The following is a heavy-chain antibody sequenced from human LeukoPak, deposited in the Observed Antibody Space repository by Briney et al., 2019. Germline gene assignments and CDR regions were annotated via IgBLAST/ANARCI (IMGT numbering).Heavy chain of an antibody. J-gene: IGHJ4*02. D-gene: IGHD5-18*01. CDR2: INSDGSST. Sequence: PGGSLRLSCAASGFTFSSYWMHWVRQAPGKGLVWVSRINSDGSSTSYADSVKGRFTISRDNAKNTLYLQMNSLRAEDTAVYYCARVGYSYGYVWGFSDYWGQGTLVTVSS. CDR3: ARVGYSYGYVWGFSDY. CDR1: GFTFSSYW. V-gene: IGHV3-74*01.